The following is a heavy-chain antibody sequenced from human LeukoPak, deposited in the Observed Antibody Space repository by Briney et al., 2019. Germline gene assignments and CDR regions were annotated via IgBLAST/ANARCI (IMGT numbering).Heavy chain of an antibody. CDR3: ATTLTVTTGFY. D-gene: IGHD4-17*01. CDR1: GFRFSDHY. CDR2: ISGNSGDI. J-gene: IGHJ4*02. V-gene: IGHV3-11*06. Sequence: GGSLRLSCAASGFRFSDHYMSWIRQAPGKGPEWISYISGNSGDIAYADSVKGRFTISRDNAENSLYLQMHSLRAEDTAVYYCATTLTVTTGFYWGQGTLVTVSS.